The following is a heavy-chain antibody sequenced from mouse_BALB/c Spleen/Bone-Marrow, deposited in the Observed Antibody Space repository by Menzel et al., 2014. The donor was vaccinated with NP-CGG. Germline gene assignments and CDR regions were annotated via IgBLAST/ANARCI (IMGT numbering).Heavy chain of an antibody. V-gene: IGHV7-3*02. Sequence: EVKLVESGGGLVQPGGSLRLSCATSGFTFTDYYMSWVRQPPGKALEWLGFIRNEANGYTTEYSASVKGRFTISRDNSQSILYLRMNTLRAEDSATYYCARDVGNYVRFAYWGQGTLVTVSA. CDR2: IRNEANGYTT. CDR3: ARDVGNYVRFAY. D-gene: IGHD2-1*01. CDR1: GFTFTDYY. J-gene: IGHJ3*01.